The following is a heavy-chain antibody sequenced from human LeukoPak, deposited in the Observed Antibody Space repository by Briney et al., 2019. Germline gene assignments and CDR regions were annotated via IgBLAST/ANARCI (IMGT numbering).Heavy chain of an antibody. CDR3: ARVWSYGFSFFDY. CDR2: MSRSGDII. J-gene: IGHJ4*02. V-gene: IGHV3-48*01. CDR1: GFTFSDYN. D-gene: IGHD3-10*01. Sequence: GGSLRLSCAASGFTFSDYNMNWVRQVPGKGLESVSYMSRSGDIIYYADSVKGRFTISRDNAKNSLYLQMNSLRAEDTAVYYCARVWSYGFSFFDYWGQGTLVTVSS.